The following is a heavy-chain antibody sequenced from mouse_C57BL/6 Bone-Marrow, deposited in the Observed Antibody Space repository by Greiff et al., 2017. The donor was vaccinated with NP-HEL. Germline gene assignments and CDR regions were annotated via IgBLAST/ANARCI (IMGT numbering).Heavy chain of an antibody. J-gene: IGHJ1*03. V-gene: IGHV1-55*01. CDR1: GYTFTSYW. Sequence: QVQLQQPGAELVKPGASVKMSCKASGYTFTSYWITWVKQRPGQGLEWIGDIYPGSGSTNYNEKFTSKATLTVDTSSSTAYMQLSSLTSEDSAVYYCARKKTTVVATDWYFDVWGTGTTVTVSS. CDR2: IYPGSGST. D-gene: IGHD1-1*01. CDR3: ARKKTTVVATDWYFDV.